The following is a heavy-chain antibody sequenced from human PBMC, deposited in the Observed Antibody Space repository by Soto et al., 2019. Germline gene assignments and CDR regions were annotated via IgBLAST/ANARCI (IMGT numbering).Heavy chain of an antibody. CDR1: GFSLSNARMG. Sequence: GSGPTLVNPTETLTLTCTVSGFSLSNARMGVSWIRQPPGKALEWLAHIFSNDEKSYSTSLKSRLTISKDTSKSQVVLTMTNMDPVDTATYYCAHVKARGYSYGSYGMDVWGQGTTVTVSS. CDR3: AHVKARGYSYGSYGMDV. D-gene: IGHD5-18*01. V-gene: IGHV2-26*01. J-gene: IGHJ6*02. CDR2: IFSNDEK.